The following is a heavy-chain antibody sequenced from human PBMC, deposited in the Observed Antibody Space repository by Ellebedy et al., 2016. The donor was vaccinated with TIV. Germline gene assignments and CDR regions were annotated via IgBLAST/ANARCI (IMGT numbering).Heavy chain of an antibody. Sequence: PGGSLRLSCAASGFTFSDYYMSRVRQAPEKGLEWVSVIYRADTTYYADSVRGRFTISRDNSKNTVSLQMNSLKTEDTAVYYCTTGSITMVRGVIDDWGQGTLVTVSS. D-gene: IGHD3-10*01. CDR2: IYRADTT. V-gene: IGHV3-53*01. J-gene: IGHJ4*02. CDR1: GFTFSDYY. CDR3: TTGSITMVRGVIDD.